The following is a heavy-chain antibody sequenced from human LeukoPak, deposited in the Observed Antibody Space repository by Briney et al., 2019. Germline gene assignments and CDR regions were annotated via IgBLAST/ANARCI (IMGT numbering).Heavy chain of an antibody. CDR2: IYYSGST. J-gene: IGHJ5*02. Sequence: SQTLSLTCTVSGGSISSGDYYWSWIRQPPGKGLEWIGYIYYSGSTYYNPSLKSRVTISGDTSKNQFSLKLSSVTAADTAVYYCARGGITMVRDNWFDPWGQGTLVSVSS. V-gene: IGHV4-30-4*01. CDR3: ARGGITMVRDNWFDP. CDR1: GGSISSGDYY. D-gene: IGHD3-10*01.